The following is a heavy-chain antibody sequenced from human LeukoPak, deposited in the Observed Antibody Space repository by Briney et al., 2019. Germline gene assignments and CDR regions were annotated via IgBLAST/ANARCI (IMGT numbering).Heavy chain of an antibody. D-gene: IGHD6-13*01. J-gene: IGHJ4*02. V-gene: IGHV6-1*01. CDR3: AREKFVFIAAAGALDY. CDR1: GDSVSSNSAA. CDR2: TYYRSKWYN. Sequence: SQTLSLTCAISGDSVSSNSAAWHWIRQSPSRGLEWLGRTYYRSKWYNDYAVSVKSRITINSDTSKNQFSLQLNSVTPEDTAVYYCAREKFVFIAAAGALDYWGQGTLVTVSS.